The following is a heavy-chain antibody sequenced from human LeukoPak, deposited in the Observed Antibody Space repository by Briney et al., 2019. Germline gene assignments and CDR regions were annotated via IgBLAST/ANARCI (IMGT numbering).Heavy chain of an antibody. CDR3: TTDTLLWFGGTDY. D-gene: IGHD3-10*01. V-gene: IGHV3-23*01. Sequence: GGSLRLSCAASAFIFSSHGMSWVRQAPGKGLEWVSTISGSGDSTYYADSVKGRFTISRDNSKNTLYLQMSSLRAEDTAVYYCTTDTLLWFGGTDYWGQGTLVTVSS. CDR2: ISGSGDST. CDR1: AFIFSSHG. J-gene: IGHJ4*02.